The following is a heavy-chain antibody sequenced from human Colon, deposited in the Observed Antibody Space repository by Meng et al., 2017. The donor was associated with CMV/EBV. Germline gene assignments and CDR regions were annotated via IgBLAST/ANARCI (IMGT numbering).Heavy chain of an antibody. D-gene: IGHD3-22*01. CDR1: GFTFTSYA. CDR3: AKSYSSGLVGRFDY. CDR2: ISGSGGSK. J-gene: IGHJ4*02. V-gene: IGHV3-23*01. Sequence: EARWLESGGGLVKPGGTLTLSCAASGFTFTSYAVAWVRQAPGKGLARVSAISGSGGSKYYADSVKGRFDITRDNSKNTLYLQMNSLRAEDTAVYYCAKSYSSGLVGRFDYWGQGTLVTVSS.